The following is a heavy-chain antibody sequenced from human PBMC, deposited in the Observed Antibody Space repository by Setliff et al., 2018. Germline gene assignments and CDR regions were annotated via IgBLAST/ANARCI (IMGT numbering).Heavy chain of an antibody. Sequence: GGSLRLSCTASEFTFSSYAMSWVRQAPGKGLEWVSSISGSGGSTYYADSVKGRFTISRDNSKNTVYLQMNSLRAEDTAVYYCAKGVLEYCSGGRCYHFDYWGQGTLVTVSS. D-gene: IGHD2-15*01. CDR3: AKGVLEYCSGGRCYHFDY. CDR1: EFTFSSYA. J-gene: IGHJ4*02. V-gene: IGHV3-23*01. CDR2: ISGSGGST.